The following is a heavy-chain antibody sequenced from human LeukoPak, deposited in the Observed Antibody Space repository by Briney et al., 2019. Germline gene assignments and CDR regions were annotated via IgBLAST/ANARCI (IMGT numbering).Heavy chain of an antibody. V-gene: IGHV3-7*01. CDR2: IKEDGGGK. D-gene: IGHD2-15*01. CDR1: GFTLSNIW. Sequence: GRSLRLSCAASGFTLSNIWTTWVRHAPGKGLEWVSHIKEDGGGKHYVDPVKGRFTISRDNAKNSLYLQMSSLRAEDTAMYYCVRDRGYCSGGTCYALWDYWGQGNLVTVSS. J-gene: IGHJ4*02. CDR3: VRDRGYCSGGTCYALWDY.